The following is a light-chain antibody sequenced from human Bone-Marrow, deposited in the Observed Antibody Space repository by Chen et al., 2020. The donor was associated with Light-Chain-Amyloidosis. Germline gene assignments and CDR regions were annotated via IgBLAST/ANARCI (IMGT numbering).Light chain of an antibody. CDR3: QQYGTSPLT. CDR1: QSVSSF. J-gene: IGKJ4*01. V-gene: IGKV3-20*01. CDR2: GSS. Sequence: EIVLTQSPATLSLSPGERATLSCRASQSVSSFLAWYQQKPDQTPRLLIYGSSSRATGIPDRFTGSGSGTDFTLTINRLEPEDFAMYYCQQYGTSPLTFGGGTKVEIK.